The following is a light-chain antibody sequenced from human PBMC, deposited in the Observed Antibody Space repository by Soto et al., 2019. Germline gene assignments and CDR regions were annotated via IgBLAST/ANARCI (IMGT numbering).Light chain of an antibody. CDR2: KAS. Sequence: DIQMTQSPATLSASVGDRVTIGCRASQGISGWLAWDQQKPGKAPKLLIYKASILESGVPSRFSGSGSATEFTLAISRLQPEDFASYYCKQYETFPPTFGGGTKV. J-gene: IGKJ4*01. CDR1: QGISGW. V-gene: IGKV1-5*03. CDR3: KQYETFPPT.